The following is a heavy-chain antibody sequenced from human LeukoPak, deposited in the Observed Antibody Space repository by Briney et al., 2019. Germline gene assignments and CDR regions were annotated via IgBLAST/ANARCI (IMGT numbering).Heavy chain of an antibody. V-gene: IGHV4-61*02. CDR3: ARADPQYCSGGTCYPEYFQH. D-gene: IGHD2-15*01. Sequence: SGTLSLTCTVSGGSINSGRYYWSWIRQPAGKGLEWIGRIYTSGSTTYNPSLKSRVTISVDTSKNQFSLKLNSVTAADTAVYYCARADPQYCSGGTCYPEYFQHWGQGTLVTVSS. CDR1: GGSINSGRYY. J-gene: IGHJ1*01. CDR2: IYTSGST.